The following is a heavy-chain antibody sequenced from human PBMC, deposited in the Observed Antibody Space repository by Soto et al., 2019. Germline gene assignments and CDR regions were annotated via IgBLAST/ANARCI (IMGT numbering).Heavy chain of an antibody. V-gene: IGHV3-23*01. J-gene: IGHJ6*02. CDR1: GFSFSDYG. CDR2: ISGNKMTT. D-gene: IGHD3-3*01. CDR3: ARDLWEYDFWSGSDTIYYYYGMDV. Sequence: GGSLRLSCAASGFSFSDYGMSWFRQSPQKTLEWVASISGNKMTTFYPDSVKGRFFISRDNSKNTLYLQMNSLRAEDTAVYYCARDLWEYDFWSGSDTIYYYYGMDVWGQGTTVTVSS.